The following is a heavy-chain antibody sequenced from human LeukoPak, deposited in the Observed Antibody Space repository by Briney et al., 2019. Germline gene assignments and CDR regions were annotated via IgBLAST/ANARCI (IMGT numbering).Heavy chain of an antibody. CDR2: IYSSGTA. D-gene: IGHD5-12*01. CDR1: GDFISGSY. V-gene: IGHV4-4*07. Sequence: SETLSLTCTVSGDFISGSYWSWIRQPAGKGLEWIGWIYSSGTAIYNPSLTSRVTMFVDTFEKHLSLKLNYVNAADTAVYYCGTVGGEGGFLHYWGQGILVPVSS. CDR3: GTVGGEGGFLHY. J-gene: IGHJ4*02.